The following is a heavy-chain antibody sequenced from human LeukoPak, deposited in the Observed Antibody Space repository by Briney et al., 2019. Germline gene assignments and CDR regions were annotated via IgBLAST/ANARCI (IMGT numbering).Heavy chain of an antibody. D-gene: IGHD4-23*01. V-gene: IGHV4-59*11. CDR1: GGSISSHY. CDR3: ATYGGNSIFDY. CDR2: IYYSGST. J-gene: IGHJ4*02. Sequence: PSETLSLTCTVSGGSISSHYLSWIRQPPGKGLEWIGYIYYSGSTNYNPSLKSRVTISVDTSKNQFSLKLSSVTAADTAVYYCATYGGNSIFDYWGQGTLVTVSS.